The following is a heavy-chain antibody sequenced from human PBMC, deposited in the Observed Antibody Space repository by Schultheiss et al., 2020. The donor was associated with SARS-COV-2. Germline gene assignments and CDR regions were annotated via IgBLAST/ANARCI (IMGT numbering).Heavy chain of an antibody. CDR1: GFTFDDDA. J-gene: IGHJ6*02. Sequence: GGSLRLSCAASGFTFDDDAMHWVRQAPGKGLEWVSGISWNSGSIGYADSVKGRFTISRDNAKNSLYLQMNSLRAEDTALYYCAKDRGGNSDYYYYGMDVWGQGTTVTVSS. CDR3: AKDRGGNSDYYYYGMDV. CDR2: ISWNSGSI. D-gene: IGHD4-23*01. V-gene: IGHV3-9*01.